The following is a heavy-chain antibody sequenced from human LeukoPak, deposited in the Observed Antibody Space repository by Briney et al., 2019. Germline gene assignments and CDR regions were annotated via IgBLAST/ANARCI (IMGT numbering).Heavy chain of an antibody. D-gene: IGHD2-15*01. J-gene: IGHJ6*02. Sequence: ETLSLTCTVSGGSISSSSYYWGWIRQPPGKGLEWIGSIYYSGSTYYNPSLKSRVTISVDTSKNQFSLKLSSVTAADTAVYYCARVAASYYYYGMDVWGQGTTVTVSS. CDR1: GGSISSSSYY. CDR2: IYYSGST. CDR3: ARVAASYYYYGMDV. V-gene: IGHV4-39*07.